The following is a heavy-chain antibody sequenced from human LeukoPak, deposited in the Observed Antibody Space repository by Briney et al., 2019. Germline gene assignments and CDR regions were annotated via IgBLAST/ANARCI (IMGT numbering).Heavy chain of an antibody. Sequence: SVKVSCKASGGTFSSYAISWVRQAPGQGLEWMGGIIPIFGTANYAQKFQGRVTITTDESTSTAYMELSSLRSEDTAVYYCAGFWSGYYTRGYNWFDPWGQGTLVTVSS. J-gene: IGHJ5*02. V-gene: IGHV1-69*05. CDR2: IIPIFGTA. CDR1: GGTFSSYA. CDR3: AGFWSGYYTRGYNWFDP. D-gene: IGHD3-3*01.